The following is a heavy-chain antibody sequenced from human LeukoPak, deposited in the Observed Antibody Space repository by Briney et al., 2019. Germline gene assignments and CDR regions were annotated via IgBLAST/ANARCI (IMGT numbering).Heavy chain of an antibody. CDR1: GFTVSSNY. D-gene: IGHD6-13*01. CDR2: IYSGGST. J-gene: IGHJ4*02. CDR3: AGSPGIAAAEFDY. V-gene: IGHV3-53*01. Sequence: GGSLRLSCAASGFTVSSNYMSWVRQAPGKGLEWVSVIYSGGSTYYADSVKGRFTISRDNSKNTPYLQMNSLRAEDTAVYYCAGSPGIAAAEFDYWGQGTLVTVSS.